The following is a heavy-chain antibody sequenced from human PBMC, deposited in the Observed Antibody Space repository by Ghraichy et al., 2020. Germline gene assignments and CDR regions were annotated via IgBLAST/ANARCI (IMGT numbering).Heavy chain of an antibody. CDR2: ISAYDGNT. CDR3: ARDSAVTTTQIDY. CDR1: GYNFISYG. J-gene: IGHJ4*02. Sequence: ASVKVSCKASGYNFISYGITWVRQAPGQGLEWMGWISAYDGNTNYAQKLQGRVSLTTDTSTSTSYMELRSLRSDDTAVYYCARDSAVTTTQIDYWGQGTLVTVSS. D-gene: IGHD4-17*01. V-gene: IGHV1-18*01.